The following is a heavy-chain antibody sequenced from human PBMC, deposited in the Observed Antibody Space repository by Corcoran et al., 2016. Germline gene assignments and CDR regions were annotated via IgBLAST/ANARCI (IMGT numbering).Heavy chain of an antibody. V-gene: IGHV3-53*01. D-gene: IGHD3-22*01. CDR1: GFTVSSNY. J-gene: IGHJ4*02. CDR3: ARESDDSSGYYYV. CDR2: IYSGGST. Sequence: EVQLVESGGGLIQPGGSLRLSCAASGFTVSSNYMSWVRQAPGKGLEWVSVIYSGGSTYYADSVKGRFTISRDNSKNTLYLQMNSLRAEDTAVYYCARESDDSSGYYYVGGQGTLVTVSA.